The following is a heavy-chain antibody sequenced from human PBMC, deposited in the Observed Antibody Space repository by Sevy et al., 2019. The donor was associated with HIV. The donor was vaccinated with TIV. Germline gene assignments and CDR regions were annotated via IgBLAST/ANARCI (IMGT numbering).Heavy chain of an antibody. Sequence: ASVKVSCKASGYTFTGYYMHWVRQAPGQGLEWMGWINPNRGGTNYAQKFQGRVTMTRDTSISTAYMELSRLRSDDTAVYYCARAGIAAAGFDYWGQGTLVTVSS. D-gene: IGHD6-13*01. CDR1: GYTFTGYY. CDR3: ARAGIAAAGFDY. V-gene: IGHV1-2*02. CDR2: INPNRGGT. J-gene: IGHJ4*02.